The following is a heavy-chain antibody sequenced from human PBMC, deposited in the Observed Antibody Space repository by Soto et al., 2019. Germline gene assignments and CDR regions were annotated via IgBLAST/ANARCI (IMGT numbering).Heavy chain of an antibody. J-gene: IGHJ5*02. V-gene: IGHV4-4*02. D-gene: IGHD5-12*01. CDR2: IYHSGST. Sequence: SETLSLNCDVSGGSISSSNWWTWVRQPPGKGLEWIGEIYHSGSTNYNPSLKSRVTISIDKSKNQFSLKLTSVTAADTAVYYCARDVGQLIYRGKNLVKPWGQGTLVTFSA. CDR1: GGSISSSNW. CDR3: ARDVGQLIYRGKNLVKP.